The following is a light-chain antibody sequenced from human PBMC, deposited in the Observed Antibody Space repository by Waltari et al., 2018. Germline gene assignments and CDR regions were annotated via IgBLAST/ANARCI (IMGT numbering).Light chain of an antibody. Sequence: AIHLTQSPSSLSASVGDRVTTPCRASQGISSALPWYQQKPGKAPKLLIYDASSLESGVPSRFSGSGSGTDFTLTISSLQPEDFATYYCQQFNSYLPITFGQGTRLEIK. J-gene: IGKJ5*01. V-gene: IGKV1-13*02. CDR2: DAS. CDR3: QQFNSYLPIT. CDR1: QGISSA.